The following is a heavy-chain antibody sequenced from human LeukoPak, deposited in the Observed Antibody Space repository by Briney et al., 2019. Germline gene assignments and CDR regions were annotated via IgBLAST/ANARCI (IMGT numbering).Heavy chain of an antibody. D-gene: IGHD3-10*01. CDR1: GFTFSSYS. V-gene: IGHV3-21*01. Sequence: GGSLRLSCAASGFTFSSYSMNWVRQAPGKGLEWVSSISSSSSYIYYADSVKGRFTISRDNAKNTLYLEMNSLRAEDTAVYYCARETFGEPHFDYWGQGTLVTVSS. CDR2: ISSSSSYI. J-gene: IGHJ4*02. CDR3: ARETFGEPHFDY.